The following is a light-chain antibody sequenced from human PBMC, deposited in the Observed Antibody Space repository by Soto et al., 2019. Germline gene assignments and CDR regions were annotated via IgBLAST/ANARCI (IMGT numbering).Light chain of an antibody. Sequence: DIQMTQSPSTLPASVGDRVTITCRASQDIGTDLGWYQQKPGKAPERLIYDASVLQSGVPSRFSGSGSGTEFTLTVSSLQPEDFATYYCVQHYSYPLTFGGGTKVDIK. V-gene: IGKV1-17*01. CDR1: QDIGTD. CDR2: DAS. J-gene: IGKJ4*01. CDR3: VQHYSYPLT.